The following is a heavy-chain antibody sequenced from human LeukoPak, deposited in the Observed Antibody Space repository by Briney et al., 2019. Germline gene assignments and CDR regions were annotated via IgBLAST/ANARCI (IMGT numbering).Heavy chain of an antibody. Sequence: GGSLRLSCAASGFTFSNYAMNWVRQAPGKGLECVANINQDGSDKYYVDSVKGRFTISRDNTKNSLYLQMNSLRAEDTAVYYCVGGDYWGQGTLVTVSS. V-gene: IGHV3-7*01. CDR3: VGGDY. CDR1: GFTFSNYA. CDR2: INQDGSDK. J-gene: IGHJ4*02.